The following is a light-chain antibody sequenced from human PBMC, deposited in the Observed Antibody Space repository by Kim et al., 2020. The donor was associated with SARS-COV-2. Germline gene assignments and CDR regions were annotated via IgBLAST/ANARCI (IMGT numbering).Light chain of an antibody. CDR3: NSRDSNDNVV. J-gene: IGLJ2*01. CDR2: GKN. CDR1: SHRNYY. V-gene: IGLV3-19*01. Sequence: ALGQTVRSTRQRDSHRNYYATGYQQKTGQAPIVVIYGKNNRPSGIPDRFSGSSSGNTASLTITGTQAGDEADYYCNSRDSNDNVVFGGGTQLTVL.